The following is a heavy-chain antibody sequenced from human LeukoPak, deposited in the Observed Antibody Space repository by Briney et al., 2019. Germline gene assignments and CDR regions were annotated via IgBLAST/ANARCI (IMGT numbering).Heavy chain of an antibody. J-gene: IGHJ4*02. CDR2: ISDSGGTT. CDR3: AKSSDGSTSFDQ. V-gene: IGHV3-23*01. D-gene: IGHD2-2*01. Sequence: GRSLRLSCAASGFTFDDYAMSWVRQAPGKGLEWVSGISDSGGTTYYVDSVKGRFTTSRDNSKNTLYLQINSLRAEDMALYYCAKSSDGSTSFDQWGQGTLVTVSS. CDR1: GFTFDDYA.